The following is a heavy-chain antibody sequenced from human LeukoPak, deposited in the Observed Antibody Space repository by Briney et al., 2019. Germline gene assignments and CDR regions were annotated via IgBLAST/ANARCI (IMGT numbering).Heavy chain of an antibody. CDR2: IYTSGST. CDR3: ASLPRGYSYGYGDAFDI. Sequence: SETLSLTCTVSGGSISSYYWSWIRQPAGKGLEWIGRIYTSGSTNYNPSLKNRVTMSVDTSKNQFSLKLSSVTAADTAVYYCASLPRGYSYGYGDAFDIWGQGTMVTVSS. J-gene: IGHJ3*02. D-gene: IGHD5-18*01. CDR1: GGSISSYY. V-gene: IGHV4-4*07.